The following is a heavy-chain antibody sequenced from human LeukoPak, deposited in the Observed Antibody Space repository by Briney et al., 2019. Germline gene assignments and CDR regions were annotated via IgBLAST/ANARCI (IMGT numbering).Heavy chain of an antibody. D-gene: IGHD4-11*01. V-gene: IGHV3-23*01. CDR2: ISASGRKT. CDR1: GFTLGNYA. Sequence: GGSLRLSCAASGFTLGNYAMSWVRQAPGKGLEWVSVISASGRKTYYSDSAKGQFTISRDNSKKTLYLQMSSLRAEDTAVYYCVRRGSNYPYYMDVWGKGTTVTVSS. CDR3: VRRGSNYPYYMDV. J-gene: IGHJ6*03.